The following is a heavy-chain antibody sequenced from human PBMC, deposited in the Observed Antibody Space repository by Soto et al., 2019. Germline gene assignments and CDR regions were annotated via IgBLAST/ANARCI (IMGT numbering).Heavy chain of an antibody. CDR1: GFTFSSYW. J-gene: IGHJ5*02. V-gene: IGHV3-74*01. D-gene: IGHD6-13*01. Sequence: EVQLVESGGGLVQPGESLRLACAASGFTFSSYWMHWVRQAPGKGLVWVSRINSDGSRTNYTDSVKGRFTVSRDNAKNTQYLQMNRLRGEDTAVYYCERVLPGSWNWFDPWGQGTLVTVSS. CDR3: ERVLPGSWNWFDP. CDR2: INSDGSRT.